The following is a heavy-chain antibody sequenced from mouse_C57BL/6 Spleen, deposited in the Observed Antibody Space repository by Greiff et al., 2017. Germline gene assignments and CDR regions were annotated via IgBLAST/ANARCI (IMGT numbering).Heavy chain of an antibody. CDR2: ISSGSSTI. CDR1: GFTFSDYG. D-gene: IGHD2-4*01. CDR3: ARWGKYFDYDGFDY. V-gene: IGHV5-17*01. Sequence: EVQLQESGGGLVKPGGSLKLSCAASGFTFSDYGMHWVRQAPEKGLEWVAYISSGSSTIYYADTVQGRFTISRDNAKNTLFLQMTSLRSEDTAMYYCARWGKYFDYDGFDYWGQGTTLTVSS. J-gene: IGHJ2*01.